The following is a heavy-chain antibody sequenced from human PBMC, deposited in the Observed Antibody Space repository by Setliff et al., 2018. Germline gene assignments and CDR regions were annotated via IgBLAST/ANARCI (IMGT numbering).Heavy chain of an antibody. CDR3: AREPWQQLVVDY. CDR2: INPDGREK. CDR1: GFIFTKEW. Sequence: PGGSLRLSCASSGFIFTKEWMSWVRQAPGTGLELVANINPDGREKNYADSVKGRFTISRDNVRSSLFLQMNSLRVEDTAVYYCAREPWQQLVVDYWGQGTLVT. J-gene: IGHJ4*02. D-gene: IGHD6-13*01. V-gene: IGHV3-7*03.